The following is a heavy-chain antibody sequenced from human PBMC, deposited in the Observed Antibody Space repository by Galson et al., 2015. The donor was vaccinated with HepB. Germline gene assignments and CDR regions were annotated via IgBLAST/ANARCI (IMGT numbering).Heavy chain of an antibody. Sequence: PALVKPTQTLTLTCTVSGFSLSAHRMGVSWARQPPGKALEWLSHIFSNDGKSYSAPLKSRLTISKDASKSQVVLIMTNMDPVDTATYYCARLIAASYLGGMDVWGQGTTVTVSS. D-gene: IGHD6-13*01. CDR2: IFSNDGK. CDR1: GFSLSAHRMG. V-gene: IGHV2-26*02. J-gene: IGHJ6*02. CDR3: ARLIAASYLGGMDV.